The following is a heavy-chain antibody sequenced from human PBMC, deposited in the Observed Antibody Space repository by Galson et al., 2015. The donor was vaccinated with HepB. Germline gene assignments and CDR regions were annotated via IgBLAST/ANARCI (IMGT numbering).Heavy chain of an antibody. Sequence: SVKVSCKASGYTFSSYSITWVRQAPGQGLEWVGWISPHNRYTNYAQNFQGRATMTTDTSTNTAYMELRSLRSDGTAIYYCARGAVVVAVGATENNWFDPWGRGTLVTVSS. J-gene: IGHJ5*02. D-gene: IGHD2-15*01. CDR1: GYTFSSYS. V-gene: IGHV1-18*01. CDR3: ARGAVVVAVGATENNWFDP. CDR2: ISPHNRYT.